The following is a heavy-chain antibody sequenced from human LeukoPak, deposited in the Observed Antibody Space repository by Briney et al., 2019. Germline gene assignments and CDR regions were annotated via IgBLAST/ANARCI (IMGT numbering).Heavy chain of an antibody. J-gene: IGHJ4*02. CDR2: IYTSGST. CDR1: GGSISSGSYY. V-gene: IGHV4-61*02. Sequence: SQTLSLTCTVSGGSISSGSYYWSWVRQPAGKGLEWIGRIYTSGSTNYNPSLKSRVTISVDTSKNQFSLKLSSVTAADTAVYYCAAYSSSWYDYWGQGTLVTVSS. CDR3: AAYSSSWYDY. D-gene: IGHD6-13*01.